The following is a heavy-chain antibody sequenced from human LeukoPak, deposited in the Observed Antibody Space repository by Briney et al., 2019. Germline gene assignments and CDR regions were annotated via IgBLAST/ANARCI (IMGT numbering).Heavy chain of an antibody. J-gene: IGHJ3*02. V-gene: IGHV3-30-3*01. Sequence: PGRSLRLSCAASGFTFSSYAMHWVRQAPGKGLEWVAVISYDGSNKYYADSVKGRFTISRDNSKNTLYLQMNSLRAEDTAVYYCARDPIAAAGSGAFDIWGQGPMVTVSS. D-gene: IGHD6-13*01. CDR2: ISYDGSNK. CDR1: GFTFSSYA. CDR3: ARDPIAAAGSGAFDI.